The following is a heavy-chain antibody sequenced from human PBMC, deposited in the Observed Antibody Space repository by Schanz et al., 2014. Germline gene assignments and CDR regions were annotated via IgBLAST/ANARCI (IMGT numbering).Heavy chain of an antibody. V-gene: IGHV3-33*06. CDR2: IWYDGSNK. CDR3: AKDLPAVAVAPLMTGLYDS. J-gene: IGHJ4*02. CDR1: GFTFNSYG. D-gene: IGHD6-19*01. Sequence: QVQLVESGGGVVQPGRSLRLSCAASGFTFNSYGMHWVRQAPGKGLEWVAFIWYDGSNKYYADSVKGRFTISRDNSKNTLYVQMNSLRAEDTAVYHCAKDLPAVAVAPLMTGLYDSWGQGTLVTVSS.